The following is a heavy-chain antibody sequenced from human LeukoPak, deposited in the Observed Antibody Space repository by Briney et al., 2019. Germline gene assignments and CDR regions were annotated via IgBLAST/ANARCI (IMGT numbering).Heavy chain of an antibody. V-gene: IGHV1-2*02. CDR2: INPNSGDT. CDR1: GYTFTGYY. Sequence: ASVKVSCKASGYTFTGYYMHWVRQAPGQGLEWMGWINPNSGDTNYAQKFQGRVTMTRDTSISTAYMELSRLRSDDTAVYYCARDGGRSGSYYGYYYYYYMDVWGKGTTVTISS. D-gene: IGHD1-26*01. CDR3: ARDGGRSGSYYGYYYYYYMDV. J-gene: IGHJ6*03.